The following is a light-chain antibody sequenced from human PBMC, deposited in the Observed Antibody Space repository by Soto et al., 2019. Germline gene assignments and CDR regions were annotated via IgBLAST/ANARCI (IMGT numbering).Light chain of an antibody. Sequence: DIQMTQTPSTLSASVGDRVTLTCRASQSISSWLAWYQQKPGKAPKLLIYDAYSLESGVPSRFSGSGSGTEFTLNISSLQPDDFATYYCQQYSTYTPRTFGQGTKVDI. V-gene: IGKV1-5*01. J-gene: IGKJ1*01. CDR2: DAY. CDR3: QQYSTYTPRT. CDR1: QSISSW.